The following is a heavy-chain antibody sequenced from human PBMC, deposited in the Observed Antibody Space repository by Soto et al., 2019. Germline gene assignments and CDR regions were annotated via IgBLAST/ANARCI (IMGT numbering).Heavy chain of an antibody. V-gene: IGHV4-61*08. CDR2: VYYGGST. D-gene: IGHD3-16*01. CDR1: EGSVSSGDYY. J-gene: IGHJ5*02. Sequence: SETLSLTCAVSEGSVSSGDYYWTWIRQPPGKGPEWIGYVYYGGSTNYNPSLRSRVTISVEAAKNQYSLRLNSVTAADTAVYHCARIPVDTYMIYWSDPWGQGIPVTVSS. CDR3: ARIPVDTYMIYWSDP.